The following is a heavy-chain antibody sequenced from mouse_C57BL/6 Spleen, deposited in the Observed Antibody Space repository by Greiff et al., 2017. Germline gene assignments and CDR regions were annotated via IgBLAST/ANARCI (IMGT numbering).Heavy chain of an antibody. CDR2: IDPEDGDT. V-gene: IGHV14-2*01. CDR3: ARFYDSGYLDV. J-gene: IGHJ1*03. D-gene: IGHD2-3*01. Sequence: EVQLQQSGAELVQPGASVKFSCTASGFNINDYYMHWVEQRTEQGLEWIGRIDPEDGDTKSAPKFQGKATITADTSTNTAYLQLSSLTSEDTAVYYCARFYDSGYLDVWGTGTTVTVSS. CDR1: GFNINDYY.